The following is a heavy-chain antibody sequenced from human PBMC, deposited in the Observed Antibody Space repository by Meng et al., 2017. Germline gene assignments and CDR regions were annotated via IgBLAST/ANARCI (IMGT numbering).Heavy chain of an antibody. CDR1: GFTFNNYW. Sequence: VQLVESGGGLVQPGGSLRLSCEASGFTFNNYWMHWVRQVPGKGLVWVSRISGDGSITNYADSVKGRFTISRDNAKNTLYLQMNSLRPEDTAVYYCLDEAPRSDYWGQGSLVTVSS. CDR3: LDEAPRSDY. CDR2: ISGDGSIT. V-gene: IGHV3-74*01. D-gene: IGHD1-1*01. J-gene: IGHJ4*02.